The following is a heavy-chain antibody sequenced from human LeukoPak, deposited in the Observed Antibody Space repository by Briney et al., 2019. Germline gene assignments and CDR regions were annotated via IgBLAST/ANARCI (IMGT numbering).Heavy chain of an antibody. Sequence: GGSLRLSCAASGFTFSNYALSWVRQAPGKGLEWVSDISGSGGSTYYADSVKGRFTISRDNSKNTLYLQMNSLRAEDTAVYYCARAVSSGWYWGAFDIWGQGTMVTVSS. V-gene: IGHV3-23*01. J-gene: IGHJ3*02. CDR3: ARAVSSGWYWGAFDI. CDR2: ISGSGGST. D-gene: IGHD6-19*01. CDR1: GFTFSNYA.